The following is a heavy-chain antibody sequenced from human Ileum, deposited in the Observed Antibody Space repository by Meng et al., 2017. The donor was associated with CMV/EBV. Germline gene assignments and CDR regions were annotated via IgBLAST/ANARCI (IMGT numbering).Heavy chain of an antibody. Sequence: QVLLVQAGAEVKKPGASVKVCCKASGNTFTDYAITWWRQAPGQGVEWMGWISGYNSNTKYAQKFQGRVTMTTDTSTTTVYMELRNLRYDDTAVYYCARDGYYPSRVFDYWGLGTLVTVSS. D-gene: IGHD2-2*03. CDR3: ARDGYYPSRVFDY. V-gene: IGHV1-18*01. CDR1: GNTFTDYA. CDR2: ISGYNSNT. J-gene: IGHJ4*01.